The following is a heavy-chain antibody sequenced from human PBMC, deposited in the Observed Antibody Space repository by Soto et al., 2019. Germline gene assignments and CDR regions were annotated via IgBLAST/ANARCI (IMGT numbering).Heavy chain of an antibody. D-gene: IGHD3-10*02. V-gene: IGHV3-30-3*01. CDR2: ISYDGSNK. CDR3: ARDTECSGCWYFDL. CDR1: GFTFSSYA. J-gene: IGHJ2*01. Sequence: QVQLVESGGGVVQPGRSLRLSCAASGFTFSSYAMHWVRQAPGKGLEWVAVISYDGSNKYYADSVKGRFTISRDNSKNTLYLQMNSQRAEYTAVYYCARDTECSGCWYFDLWGRGTLVTVSS.